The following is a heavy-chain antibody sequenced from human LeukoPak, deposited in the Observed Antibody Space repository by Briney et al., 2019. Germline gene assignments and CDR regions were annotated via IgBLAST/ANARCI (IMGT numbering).Heavy chain of an antibody. CDR1: GWSLSRGGYY. CDR3: ARGGDYGDYFVY. D-gene: IGHD4-17*01. J-gene: IGHJ4*02. Sequence: SETLSLTCSVFGWSLSRGGYYWNWIRQQPGQGLEWLGYIYHSGSARYNPSFKSRLNMSVDMSRDQFSLNLSSVTAADTAVYFCARGGDYGDYFVYWGQGTLVSVSS. V-gene: IGHV4-31*03. CDR2: IYHSGSA.